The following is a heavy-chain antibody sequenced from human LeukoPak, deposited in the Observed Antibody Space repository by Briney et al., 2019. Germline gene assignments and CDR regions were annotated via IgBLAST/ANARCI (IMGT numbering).Heavy chain of an antibody. CDR3: ARGQDWNHDY. CDR1: GFTFSRYW. D-gene: IGHD1-1*01. J-gene: IGHJ4*02. CDR2: IREDGSDK. Sequence: PGGSLRLSCAASGFTFSRYWMSWLRQAPGKGLEGVANIREDGSDKYYVNSVKGRFTISRDNAKNSLYLQMNSLRAEDTAVYYCARGQDWNHDYWGQGTLVTVSS. V-gene: IGHV3-7*01.